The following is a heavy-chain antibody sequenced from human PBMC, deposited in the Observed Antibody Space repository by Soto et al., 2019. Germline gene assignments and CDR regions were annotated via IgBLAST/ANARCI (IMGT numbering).Heavy chain of an antibody. Sequence: PSETLSLTCAVSGGSISSSNWWSWVRQPPGKGLEWIGEIYHSGSTNYNPSLKSRVTISVDKSKNQFSLKLGSVTAADTAVYYCARDQTDIVVVVAATHYYYYGMDVWGEGTTVTVSS. V-gene: IGHV4-4*02. J-gene: IGHJ6*04. CDR1: GGSISSSNW. CDR3: ARDQTDIVVVVAATHYYYYGMDV. CDR2: IYHSGST. D-gene: IGHD2-15*01.